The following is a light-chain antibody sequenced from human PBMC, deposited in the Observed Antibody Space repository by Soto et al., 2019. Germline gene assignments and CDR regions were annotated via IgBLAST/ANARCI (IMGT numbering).Light chain of an antibody. Sequence: LTQPASVSGSPGQSITISCTGTSSDIGGYNYVSWYQQHPGKAPKVVIYEVSNRPLGVSNRFSASKSGNTASLIISGLQADDEADYFCSSYRSTTTFGVFGTGTKVTVL. CDR2: EVS. CDR3: SSYRSTTTFGV. J-gene: IGLJ1*01. V-gene: IGLV2-14*01. CDR1: SSDIGGYNY.